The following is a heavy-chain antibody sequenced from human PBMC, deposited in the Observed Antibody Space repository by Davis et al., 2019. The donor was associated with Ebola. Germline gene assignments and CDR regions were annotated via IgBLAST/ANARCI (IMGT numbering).Heavy chain of an antibody. Sequence: GESLKISCAASGFTFSSAWMRWVRQAPGKGLESLPVISNDGRTSYLESVKGRLTISRDNSKNTFYLQMDSLRAEDTAVYYCAVGHYSSPNGWGQGIPVTVSS. CDR1: GFTFSSAW. J-gene: IGHJ4*02. D-gene: IGHD6-13*01. CDR2: ISNDGRT. CDR3: AVGHYSSPNG. V-gene: IGHV3-53*01.